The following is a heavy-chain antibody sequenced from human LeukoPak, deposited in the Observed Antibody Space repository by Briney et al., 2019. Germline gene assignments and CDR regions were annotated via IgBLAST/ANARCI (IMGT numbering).Heavy chain of an antibody. J-gene: IGHJ4*02. V-gene: IGHV3-74*01. CDR1: GFTFSSYW. CDR2: INSDGNIT. D-gene: IGHD2-21*01. CDR3: ARQIAGDRPFDS. Sequence: GGSLRLSCAASGFTFSSYWMHWVRQAPGKGLVWASRINSDGNITNYADSVKGRFTISRDNANSALYLQMNSLRAEDTAVYYCARQIAGDRPFDSWGQGTLVTVSS.